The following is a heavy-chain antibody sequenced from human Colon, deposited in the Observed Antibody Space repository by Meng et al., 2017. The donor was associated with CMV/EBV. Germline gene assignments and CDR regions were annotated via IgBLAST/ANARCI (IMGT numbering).Heavy chain of an antibody. CDR3: ARFGDGSGYYYRGAFDL. CDR2: IFHSGST. J-gene: IGHJ5*02. CDR1: GGSISSSTHF. Sequence: GSLRLSCTVSGGSISSSTHFWGWNRQSPGKGLEWIGTIFHSGSTYHNPSLKSRVTISVDTSKNQFSLKLSSVTAADTAVYYCARFGDGSGYYYRGAFDLWGQGTLVTVSS. D-gene: IGHD3-22*01. V-gene: IGHV4-39*07.